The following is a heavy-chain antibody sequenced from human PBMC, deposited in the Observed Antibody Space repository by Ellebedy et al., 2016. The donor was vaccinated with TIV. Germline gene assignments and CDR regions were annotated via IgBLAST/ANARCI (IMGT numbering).Heavy chain of an antibody. CDR1: GFTFSDYY. J-gene: IGHJ5*02. V-gene: IGHV3-11*04. CDR2: ISSSGSTI. Sequence: GGSLRLSCAASGFTFSDYYMSWIRQAPGKGLEWVSYISSSGSTIYYADSVKGRFTISRDNAKNSLYLQMNSLRAEDTAVYYCARDPVTWTRGEAWFDPWGQGTLVTVSS. CDR3: ARDPVTWTRGEAWFDP. D-gene: IGHD3/OR15-3a*01.